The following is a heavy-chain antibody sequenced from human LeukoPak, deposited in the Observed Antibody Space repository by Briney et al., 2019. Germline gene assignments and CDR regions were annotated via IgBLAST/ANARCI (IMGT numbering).Heavy chain of an antibody. D-gene: IGHD3-16*01. Sequence: GGFLRLSCVASGFTFSSYAMSWVRQAPGKGLEWVSGILDSGYSTYYANSVKGRFTISRDNSNNTLYLQMNSLRAEDTAVYYCAKLGGHPLHNYYVGVWGKGTTVAVSS. J-gene: IGHJ6*03. CDR1: GFTFSSYA. CDR2: ILDSGYST. V-gene: IGHV3-23*01. CDR3: AKLGGHPLHNYYVGV.